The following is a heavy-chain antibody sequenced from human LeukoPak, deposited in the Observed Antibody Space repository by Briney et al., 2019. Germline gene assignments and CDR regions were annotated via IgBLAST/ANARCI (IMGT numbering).Heavy chain of an antibody. J-gene: IGHJ4*02. D-gene: IGHD3-16*01. V-gene: IGHV4-34*01. CDR2: INHSGST. CDR3: AGFGRTRPN. Sequence: SETLSLTCAVYGGSFSGYYWSWIRQPPGKGLEWIGEINHSGSTNYNPSLKSRVTISVDTSKNQFSLKLSSVTAADTAVYYCAGFGRTRPNWGQGTLVTVSS. CDR1: GGSFSGYY.